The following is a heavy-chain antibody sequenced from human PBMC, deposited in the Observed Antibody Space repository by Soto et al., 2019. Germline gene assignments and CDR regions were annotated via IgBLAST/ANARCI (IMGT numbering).Heavy chain of an antibody. Sequence: ASVKVSCKASGGTFSSYAISWVRQAPGQGLEWMGGIIPIFGTANYAQKFQGRVTITADESTSTAYMELSSLRSEDTAVYYCALWAMGYDSSGYYYYGMDVWGQGTTATVSS. CDR1: GGTFSSYA. V-gene: IGHV1-69*13. CDR3: ALWAMGYDSSGYYYYGMDV. CDR2: IIPIFGTA. J-gene: IGHJ6*02. D-gene: IGHD3-22*01.